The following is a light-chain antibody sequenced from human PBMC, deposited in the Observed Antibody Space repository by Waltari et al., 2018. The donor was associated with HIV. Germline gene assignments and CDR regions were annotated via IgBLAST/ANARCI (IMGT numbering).Light chain of an antibody. CDR3: CSYAGSYTYV. CDR1: SSDVGAYNY. J-gene: IGLJ1*01. CDR2: DAN. V-gene: IGLV2-11*01. Sequence: QSALTPPRSVSGYPGQSVTISCTGTSSDVGAYNYVSWYQQHPGKAPKLMIYDANKRPSGVPDRFSGSKSGNTASLTISGLQAEDEADYYCCSYAGSYTYVFGTGTKVTVL.